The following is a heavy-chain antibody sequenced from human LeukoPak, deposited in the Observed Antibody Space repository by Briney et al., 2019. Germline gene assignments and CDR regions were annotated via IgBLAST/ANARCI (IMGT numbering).Heavy chain of an antibody. Sequence: SETLSLTCTVSGGSISSYYWSWIRQPPGKGLEWIGYIYHSGSTNYNPSLKSRVTIPVDTSKNQVSLKLSFVTAADTAVYYCARTSSSWYVGYYFDYWGQGTLVTVSS. J-gene: IGHJ4*02. D-gene: IGHD6-13*01. V-gene: IGHV4-59*01. CDR1: GGSISSYY. CDR3: ARTSSSWYVGYYFDY. CDR2: IYHSGST.